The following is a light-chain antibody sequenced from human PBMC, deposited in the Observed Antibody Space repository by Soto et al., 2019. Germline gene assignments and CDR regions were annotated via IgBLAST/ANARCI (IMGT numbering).Light chain of an antibody. Sequence: EIVLTQTQLSLSVTPGQSASISCKSSQSLLHSDGKTYVYWYLQRPGQPPQLLMYEVSNRFSGVPERFSGSGSGTDFTLEISRVEAEDVGLYSCLQTKQLPLTFGHGTKVDI. J-gene: IGKJ1*01. CDR3: LQTKQLPLT. CDR1: QSLLHSDGKTY. V-gene: IGKV2D-29*01. CDR2: EVS.